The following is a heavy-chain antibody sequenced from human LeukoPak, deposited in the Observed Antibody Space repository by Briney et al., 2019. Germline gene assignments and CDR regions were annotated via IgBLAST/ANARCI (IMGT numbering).Heavy chain of an antibody. CDR2: IYGGGST. J-gene: IGHJ4*02. V-gene: IGHV3-66*01. CDR3: ARVWELSFDY. D-gene: IGHD1-26*01. CDR1: GFTVSSNY. Sequence: GGSLRLSCAASGFTVSSNYMSWVRHAPGKGLEWVSVIYGGGSTNYADSVKGRFTISRDNSKNMVYLQMNSLRAEDTAVYYCARVWELSFDYWGQGTPVTVSS.